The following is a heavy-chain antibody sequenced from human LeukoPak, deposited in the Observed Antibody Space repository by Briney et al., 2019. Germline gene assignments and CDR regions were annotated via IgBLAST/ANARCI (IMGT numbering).Heavy chain of an antibody. J-gene: IGHJ5*02. D-gene: IGHD2-15*01. V-gene: IGHV1-2*06. Sequence: ASVKVSCKASGYTFTGYYMHWVRQAPGQGLEWMGRINPNSGGTNYAQKFQGRVTMTRDTSISTAYMELRSLRSDDTAVYYCARDIVVVVAAATMNWFDPWGQGTLVTVSS. CDR3: ARDIVVVVAAATMNWFDP. CDR1: GYTFTGYY. CDR2: INPNSGGT.